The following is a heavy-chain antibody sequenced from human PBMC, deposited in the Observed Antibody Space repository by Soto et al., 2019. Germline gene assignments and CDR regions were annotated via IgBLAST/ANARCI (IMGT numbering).Heavy chain of an antibody. CDR3: ARVKTGNPGYYAMDV. D-gene: IGHD6-13*01. CDR1: GYIFSNYW. J-gene: IGHJ6*02. CDR2: IFPGDSDT. Sequence: PGESLKISCKASGYIFSNYWIGWVRQMPGEGLEWMGMIFPGDSDTRYSPSFQGQVTMSAGKSINTAYLQWNDLKASDTAIYYCARVKTGNPGYYAMDVWGQGTTVTVSS. V-gene: IGHV5-51*01.